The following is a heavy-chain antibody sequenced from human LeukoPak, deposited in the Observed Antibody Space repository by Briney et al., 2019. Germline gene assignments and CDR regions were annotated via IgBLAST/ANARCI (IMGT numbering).Heavy chain of an antibody. J-gene: IGHJ4*02. Sequence: GGSVSLSCAASGFSFSSYSMNWVRQAPGKGREWVSSISSTSRSRYIFFAQSVKGRFTISRDNTKNSLFLQMNSLVAEDTAVYYCARGYIDNLGYSPRSSFDSWGQGSLVAVSS. CDR3: ARGYIDNLGYSPRSSFDS. CDR1: GFSFSSYS. D-gene: IGHD3-22*01. CDR2: ISSTSRSRYI. V-gene: IGHV3-21*01.